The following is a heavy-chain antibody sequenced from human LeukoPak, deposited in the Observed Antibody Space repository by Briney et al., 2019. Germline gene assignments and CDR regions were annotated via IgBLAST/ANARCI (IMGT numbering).Heavy chain of an antibody. CDR2: IIPIFGTA. CDR3: ARGQRVTEGGDY. CDR1: GDTFSNYA. J-gene: IGHJ4*02. V-gene: IGHV1-69*06. D-gene: IGHD3-10*01. Sequence: ASVKVSCKASGDTFSNYAISWVRQGPGQGLEWMGGIIPIFGTAKYAQKFQGRVTITADTSTSTAYMELRSLRSDDTAVYYCARGQRVTEGGDYWGQGTLVTVSS.